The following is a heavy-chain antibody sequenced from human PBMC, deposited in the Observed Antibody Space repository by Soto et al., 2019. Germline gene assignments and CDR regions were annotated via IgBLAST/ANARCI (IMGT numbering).Heavy chain of an antibody. Sequence: ASVKVSCKASGYAFSSYGISWVRQAPGQGLEWMGWINVHNGDTEYTQKLQGRVTMTTDTSTKTGYMELRSLRSDDTAVYYCARRGTGSYYNLDYWG. D-gene: IGHD3-10*01. V-gene: IGHV1-18*01. J-gene: IGHJ4*01. CDR1: GYAFSSYG. CDR3: ARRGTGSYYNLDY. CDR2: INVHNGDT.